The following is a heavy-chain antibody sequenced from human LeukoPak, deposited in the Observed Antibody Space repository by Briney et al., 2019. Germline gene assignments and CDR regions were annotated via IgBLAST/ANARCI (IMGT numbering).Heavy chain of an antibody. J-gene: IGHJ3*02. CDR2: LSPRGDA. CDR1: GFTFSSYS. Sequence: GGSLRLSCAASGFTFSSYSMNWVRQATGEGLEWVSTLSPRGDAFYPGSVKGRFTISRENAKNSLYLQMNGLRAGDTAVYYCARESPAGGSGAFDIWGQGTMVTVSS. V-gene: IGHV3-13*01. CDR3: ARESPAGGSGAFDI. D-gene: IGHD1-26*01.